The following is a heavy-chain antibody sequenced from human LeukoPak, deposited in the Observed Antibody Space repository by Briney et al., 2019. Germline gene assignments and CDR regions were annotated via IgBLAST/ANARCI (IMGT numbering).Heavy chain of an antibody. CDR1: GFTFSSYE. D-gene: IGHD5-24*01. J-gene: IGHJ4*02. V-gene: IGHV3-48*03. Sequence: GGSLRLSCAASGFTFSSYEMNWVRQAPGKGLEWVSYISSSGSTIYYADSVKGRFTISRDNAKNSLYLQMSSLRDDDTAVYYCTRDRGWQQFDYWGQGTLVTVSS. CDR3: TRDRGWQQFDY. CDR2: ISSSGSTI.